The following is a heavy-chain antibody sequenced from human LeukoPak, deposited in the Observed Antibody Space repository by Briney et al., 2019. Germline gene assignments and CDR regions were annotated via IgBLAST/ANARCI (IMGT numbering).Heavy chain of an antibody. CDR1: GGSIGSSSYY. CDR2: IYYSGST. CDR3: ARARNNYGGNSEIEY. V-gene: IGHV4-39*07. D-gene: IGHD4-23*01. J-gene: IGHJ4*02. Sequence: SEALSLTCTVSGGSIGSSSYYWGWIRQPTGKGLNWIGSIYYSGSTYYNPSLKSRVTISVDTSRDQFSLKLSSVTAADTAVYYCARARNNYGGNSEIEYWGQGTLVTVSS.